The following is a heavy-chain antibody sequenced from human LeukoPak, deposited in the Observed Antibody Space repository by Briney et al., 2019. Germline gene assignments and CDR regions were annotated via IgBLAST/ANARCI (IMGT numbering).Heavy chain of an antibody. CDR1: GFTFSSYS. V-gene: IGHV3-21*01. J-gene: IGHJ6*02. CDR2: ISSSSSYI. CDR3: ARDHPLRYCSSTSCYTDLYYYGMDV. Sequence: GGSLRLSCAASGFTFSSYSMTWVRQAPGKGLEWVSSISSSSSYIYYADSVKGRFTISRDNAKNSLYLQMNSLRAEDTAVYYCARDHPLRYCSSTSCYTDLYYYGMDVWGQGTTVTVSS. D-gene: IGHD2-2*02.